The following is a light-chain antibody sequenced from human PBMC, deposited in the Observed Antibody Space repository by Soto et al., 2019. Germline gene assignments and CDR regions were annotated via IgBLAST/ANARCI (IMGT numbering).Light chain of an antibody. Sequence: EIVMTQSPATLSVSPGERATLSCRASQSVSSNLAWYQQKPGQAPRLLIYGASTRATGIPARFSGSGSGTVFTLTISSLQFEDFAVDYCQQYNNWPGTFGPGTKVDIK. V-gene: IGKV3-15*01. J-gene: IGKJ3*01. CDR2: GAS. CDR1: QSVSSN. CDR3: QQYNNWPGT.